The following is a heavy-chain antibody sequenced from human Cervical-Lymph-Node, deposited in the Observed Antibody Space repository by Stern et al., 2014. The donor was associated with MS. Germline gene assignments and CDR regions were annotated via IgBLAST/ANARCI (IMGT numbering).Heavy chain of an antibody. CDR3: PHRQELLWFGGGNWFDP. J-gene: IGHJ5*02. V-gene: IGHV2-5*02. D-gene: IGHD3-10*01. Sequence: QVTLGESGPTLVKPTQTLTLTCTFSGFSLSTSGVGVGWIRQPPGKALEWLALIYWDDDKPSSPSLKTRLTTTKDPPKTQVVLTMTNMDPVDQATYYCPHRQELLWFGGGNWFDPWGQGTLVTVSS. CDR1: GFSLSTSGVG. CDR2: IYWDDDK.